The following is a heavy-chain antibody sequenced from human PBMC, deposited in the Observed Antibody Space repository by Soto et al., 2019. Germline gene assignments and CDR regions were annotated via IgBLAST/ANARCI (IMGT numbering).Heavy chain of an antibody. J-gene: IGHJ3*02. V-gene: IGHV3-13*01. Sequence: GGSLRLSCAASGFTFSSYDMHWVRQATGKGLEWVSAIGTAGDTYYPGSVKGRFTISRENAKNSLYLQMNSLRAEDTAVYYCARTCSSCYNDAFDIWGQGTMVTVSS. CDR1: GFTFSSYD. CDR3: ARTCSSCYNDAFDI. D-gene: IGHD6-13*01. CDR2: IGTAGDT.